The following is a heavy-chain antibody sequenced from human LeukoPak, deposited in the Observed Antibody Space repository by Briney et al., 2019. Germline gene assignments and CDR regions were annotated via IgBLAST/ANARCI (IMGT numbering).Heavy chain of an antibody. CDR3: ARDAFGSIAAQRFDP. CDR2: ISYDGSNK. D-gene: IGHD6-6*01. CDR1: GFTFSSYA. J-gene: IGHJ5*02. V-gene: IGHV3-30-3*01. Sequence: PGGSLRLSCAASGFTFSSYAMHWVRQAPGKGLEWVAVISYDGSNKYYADSVKGRFTISRDSSKNTLYLQMNSLRAEDTAVYYCARDAFGSIAAQRFDPWGQGTLVTVSS.